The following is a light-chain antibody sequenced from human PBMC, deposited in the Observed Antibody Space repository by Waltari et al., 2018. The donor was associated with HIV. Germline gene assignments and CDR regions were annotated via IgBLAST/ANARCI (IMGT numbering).Light chain of an antibody. Sequence: QSALTQPASVYGSPGQSITISCTGSSSDVGGYNYVSWYQQHPGTAPRLMLYDVSTRPAGVSDRFSGSKSGDTASLTISGLQAEYEADYYCESYTSTSVWVFGGGTRLTVL. V-gene: IGLV2-14*03. CDR3: ESYTSTSVWV. CDR1: SSDVGGYNY. J-gene: IGLJ3*02. CDR2: DVS.